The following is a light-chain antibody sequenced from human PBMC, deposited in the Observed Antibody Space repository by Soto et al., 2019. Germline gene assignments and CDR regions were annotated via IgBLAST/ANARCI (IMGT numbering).Light chain of an antibody. Sequence: EIVMTQSPASLSVSPGERATLSCRASQSVRSNLAWYQQKPGQDPRLIIYGASTRATGIPARFSGSGSGTEFTLTISSLQSEDFAGYYCQQDNTWPHTFCQGTRLEIK. CDR2: GAS. CDR3: QQDNTWPHT. J-gene: IGKJ5*01. CDR1: QSVRSN. V-gene: IGKV3-15*01.